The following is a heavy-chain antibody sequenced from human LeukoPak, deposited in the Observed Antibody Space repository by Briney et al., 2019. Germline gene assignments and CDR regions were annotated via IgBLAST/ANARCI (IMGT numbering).Heavy chain of an antibody. V-gene: IGHV4-59*01. CDR1: GASITHDY. CDR3: ARGGSQFDH. CDR2: IQYSGST. Sequence: SETLPLTCSVSGASITHDYWSWIRQTPEKGLEWIAYIQYSGSTFYNPSLRSRVTISLDTSKNQFSLKLASVTAADTAVYYCARGGSQFDHWGQGALVTVSS. D-gene: IGHD5-12*01. J-gene: IGHJ4*02.